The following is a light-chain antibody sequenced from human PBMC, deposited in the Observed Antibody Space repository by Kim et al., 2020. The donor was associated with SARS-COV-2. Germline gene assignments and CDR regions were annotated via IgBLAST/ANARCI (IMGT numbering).Light chain of an antibody. Sequence: AIQMTQSPSSLSASVGDRVTIICRASQDIRASLGWYQQKPGKAPKLLIYAASSLQTGVTSRFSGSGSGTDFTLTISSLQPEDFATYLCIQDHDNPRTFGQGTKLEI. CDR1: QDIRAS. CDR3: IQDHDNPRT. J-gene: IGKJ2*02. CDR2: AAS. V-gene: IGKV1-6*01.